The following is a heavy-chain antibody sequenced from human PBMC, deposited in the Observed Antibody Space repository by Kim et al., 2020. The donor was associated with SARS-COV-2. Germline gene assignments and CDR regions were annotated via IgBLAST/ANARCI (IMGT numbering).Heavy chain of an antibody. CDR3: ARVPLGEVVPAAPLFDY. J-gene: IGHJ4*02. CDR1: GGSISSGGYY. V-gene: IGHV4-31*03. Sequence: SETLSLTCTVSGGSISSGGYYWSWIRQHPGKGLEWIGYIYYSESTYYNPSLKSRVTISVDTSKNQFSLKLSSVTAADTAVYYCARVPLGEVVPAAPLFDYWGQGTLVTVSS. CDR2: IYYSEST. D-gene: IGHD2-2*01.